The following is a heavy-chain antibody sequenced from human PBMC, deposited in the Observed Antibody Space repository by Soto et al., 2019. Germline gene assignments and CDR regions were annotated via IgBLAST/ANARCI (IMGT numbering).Heavy chain of an antibody. CDR3: AKDLNSGTQSYYYGMDV. V-gene: IGHV3-30*18. CDR1: GFIFSSYG. Sequence: QVQLVESGGGVVQPGRSLRLSCSASGFIFSSYGIHWVRQAPGKGLEWVAVMSYDGSNKYYADSVKGRFTISRDNSKNTLYLQMNSLRAEDTAVYYCAKDLNSGTQSYYYGMDVWGQGTTVTVSS. J-gene: IGHJ6*02. CDR2: MSYDGSNK. D-gene: IGHD5-12*01.